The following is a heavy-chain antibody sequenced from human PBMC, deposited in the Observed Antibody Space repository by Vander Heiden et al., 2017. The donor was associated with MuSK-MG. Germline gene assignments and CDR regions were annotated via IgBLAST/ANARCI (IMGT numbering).Heavy chain of an antibody. Sequence: QVQLVQSGAEVKKPGSSAKVSCKASGGTFSSYAISWVRQAPGQGLEWMGRIIPILDIANYTQKFQGRVTITADKSTSTAYMELSSLRSEDTAVYYCAGAGLFCSGGSCYSGGYFDYWGQGTLVTVSS. CDR2: IIPILDIA. CDR3: AGAGLFCSGGSCYSGGYFDY. CDR1: GGTFSSYA. J-gene: IGHJ4*02. V-gene: IGHV1-69*04. D-gene: IGHD2-15*01.